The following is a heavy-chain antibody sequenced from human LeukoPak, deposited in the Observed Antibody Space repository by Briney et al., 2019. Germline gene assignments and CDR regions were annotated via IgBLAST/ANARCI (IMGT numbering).Heavy chain of an antibody. CDR1: GGSISSGDYY. CDR3: ASRPESEAYFDY. J-gene: IGHJ4*02. V-gene: IGHV4-30-4*01. CDR2: IYYSGNT. Sequence: SETLSLTCTVSGGSISSGDYYWSWIRQPPGRGLEFIGYIYYSGNTYYNPSLKSRVTISVDTSKSQFSLKLSSVTAADTAVYYCASRPESEAYFDYWGQGTLVTVSS.